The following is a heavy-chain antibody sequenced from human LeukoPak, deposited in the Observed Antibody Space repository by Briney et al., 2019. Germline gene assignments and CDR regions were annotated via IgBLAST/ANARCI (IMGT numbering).Heavy chain of an antibody. J-gene: IGHJ4*02. D-gene: IGHD3-10*01. Sequence: GGSLRLSCAASGFTVSSNYMSWVRQAPGKGLEWVSVIYSGGSTYYADSVKGRFTISRDNSKNTLYLQMNSLRAEDTAVYYCAKGLHTGQHYYGSGSYLKYYFDYWGQGTLVTVSS. V-gene: IGHV3-53*01. CDR2: IYSGGST. CDR3: AKGLHTGQHYYGSGSYLKYYFDY. CDR1: GFTVSSNY.